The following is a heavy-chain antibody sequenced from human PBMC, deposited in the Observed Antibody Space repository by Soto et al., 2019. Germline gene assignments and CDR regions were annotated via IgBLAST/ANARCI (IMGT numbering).Heavy chain of an antibody. J-gene: IGHJ6*02. V-gene: IGHV3-23*01. D-gene: IGHD3-22*01. CDR2: ISASGGST. Sequence: QPGGSLRLSCAASGFTFSCYGMSWVRQATGKGLEWVSSISASGGSTYYADSVKGRFTISRDNSKNTLYLQMNSLRAEDTAVYYCAKRYFYNDSGPYGIDVLSLGAAVPISS. CDR3: AKRYFYNDSGPYGIDV. CDR1: GFTFSCYG.